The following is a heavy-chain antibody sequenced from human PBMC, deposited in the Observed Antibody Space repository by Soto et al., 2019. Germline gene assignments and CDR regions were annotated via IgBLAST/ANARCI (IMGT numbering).Heavy chain of an antibody. CDR1: GDSIGSRYY. CDR3: ARPYDGSGFHY. Sequence: LSLTCTVSGDSIGSRYYWGWIRQPPGKGLEWIGSIHNSGSTYYNPSLKSRVTLSVDTSKNQFSLKMSSVTAADTAMYYCARPYDGSGFHYWGQGALVTVSS. V-gene: IGHV4-39*01. CDR2: IHNSGST. J-gene: IGHJ4*02. D-gene: IGHD3-22*01.